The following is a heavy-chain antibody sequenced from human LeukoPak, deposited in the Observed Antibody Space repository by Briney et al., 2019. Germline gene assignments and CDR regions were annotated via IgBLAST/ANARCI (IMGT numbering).Heavy chain of an antibody. CDR1: GSSISGGYY. CDR2: IYHSGSLYDSWST. Sequence: SETLSLTCAVSGSSISGGYYWAWIRQPPGKGLEWIGSIYHSGSLYDSWSTYYNPSLKSRVTISADTSKNQFSLKLKFVTAADTAVYYCARNYSKSPGGLKYFDYWGQGSLVTVSS. CDR3: ARNYSKSPGGLKYFDY. J-gene: IGHJ4*02. D-gene: IGHD6-13*01. V-gene: IGHV4-30-2*03.